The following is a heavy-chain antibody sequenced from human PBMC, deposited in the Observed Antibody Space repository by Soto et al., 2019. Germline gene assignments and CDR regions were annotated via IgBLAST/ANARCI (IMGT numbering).Heavy chain of an antibody. CDR3: ARDGSSGWGRRLHNHFDF. CDR1: GGSMRSYY. V-gene: IGHV4-59*01. J-gene: IGHJ4*02. D-gene: IGHD6-19*01. CDR2: IHDSGIT. Sequence: SETLSLTCSVSGGSMRSYYWSWIRQPPGKGLEWIGYIHDSGITDYNPSLKSRATISIDTFRNQISLNLHSVTAADTAVYYCARDGSSGWGRRLHNHFDFWGQGTLVTVSS.